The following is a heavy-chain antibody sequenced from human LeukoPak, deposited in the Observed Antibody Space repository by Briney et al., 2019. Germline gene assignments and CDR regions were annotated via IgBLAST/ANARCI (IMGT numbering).Heavy chain of an antibody. CDR2: IYHSGST. CDR3: ARDLRPLDRSEFDY. J-gene: IGHJ4*02. Sequence: PSETLSLTCTVSGGSISSSSYYWGWIRQPPGKGLEWIGSIYHSGSTYYNPSLKSRVTISVDTSKNQFSLKLSSVTAADTAVYYCARDLRPLDRSEFDYWGQGTLVTVSS. CDR1: GGSISSSSYY. D-gene: IGHD5/OR15-5a*01. V-gene: IGHV4-39*07.